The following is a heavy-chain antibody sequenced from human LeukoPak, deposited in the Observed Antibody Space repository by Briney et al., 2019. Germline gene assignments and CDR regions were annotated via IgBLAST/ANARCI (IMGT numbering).Heavy chain of an antibody. CDR2: ISAYNGNT. CDR3: ARYNWNYATDY. CDR1: GYTFTSYG. J-gene: IGHJ4*02. D-gene: IGHD1-7*01. V-gene: IGHV1-18*01. Sequence: ASVKVSCKASGYTFTSYGISWVRQAPGQGLEWMGWISAYNGNTNYAQKLQGRVTMTRDMSTSTVYMELSSLRSEDTAVYYCARYNWNYATDYWGEGTLVTVSS.